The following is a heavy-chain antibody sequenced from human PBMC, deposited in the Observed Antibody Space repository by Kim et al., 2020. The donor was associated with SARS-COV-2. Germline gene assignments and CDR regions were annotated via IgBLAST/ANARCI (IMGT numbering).Heavy chain of an antibody. CDR3: ASSHSIIAAARWDY. Sequence: SVKVSCKASGGTFSSYAISWVRQAPGQGLEWMGRIIPILGIANYAQKFQGRVTITADKSTSTAYMELSSLRSEDTAVYYCASSHSIIAAARWDYWGQGTLVTVSS. J-gene: IGHJ4*02. V-gene: IGHV1-69*04. D-gene: IGHD6-13*01. CDR1: GGTFSSYA. CDR2: IIPILGIA.